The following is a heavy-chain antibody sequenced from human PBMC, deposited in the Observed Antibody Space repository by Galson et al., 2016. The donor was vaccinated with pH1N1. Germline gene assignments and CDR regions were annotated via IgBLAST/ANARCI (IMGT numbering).Heavy chain of an antibody. CDR1: KSTFTKYY. V-gene: IGHV1-46*01. Sequence: SVKVSCKAPKSTFTKYYIHWVRQAPGQGLEWMGIIDPGSGGTNYNQKFQGRVTMTRDTSTNTVYVELSTLISEDTAMYYCVGITGGALDTWGHGTRVIVSS. CDR3: VGITGGALDT. D-gene: IGHD3-16*01. J-gene: IGHJ3*02. CDR2: IDPGSGGT.